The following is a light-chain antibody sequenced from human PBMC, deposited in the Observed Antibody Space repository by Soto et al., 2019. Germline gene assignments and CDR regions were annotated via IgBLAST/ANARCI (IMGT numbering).Light chain of an antibody. CDR2: EVY. CDR3: YSFTTSNTYV. Sequence: VLTQPPSVSGSPGQSVTISCSGTSSDVGSYNHVSWYQQAPGTAPKVMIYEVYNRPSGVPDRFSGSKSGNTASLTISGLQPEDEADYYCYSFTTSNTYVFGTGTKVTVL. CDR1: SSDVGSYNH. V-gene: IGLV2-18*02. J-gene: IGLJ1*01.